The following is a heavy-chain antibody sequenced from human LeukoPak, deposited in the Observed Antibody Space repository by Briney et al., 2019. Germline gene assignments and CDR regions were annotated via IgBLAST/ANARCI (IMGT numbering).Heavy chain of an antibody. CDR1: GGSISSYY. J-gene: IGHJ5*02. CDR2: IYYSGST. V-gene: IGHV4-59*01. D-gene: IGHD1-1*01. Sequence: SETLSLTCTVSGGSISSYYWSWIRQPPGKGLEWIGYIYYSGSTNYNPSLKSRVTISVDTSKNQFSLKLSSVTAADTAVYYCASSPNWNDRWFDPWGQGTLVTVSS. CDR3: ASSPNWNDRWFDP.